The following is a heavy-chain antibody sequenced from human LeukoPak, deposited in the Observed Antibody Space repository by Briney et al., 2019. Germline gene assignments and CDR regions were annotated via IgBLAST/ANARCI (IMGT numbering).Heavy chain of an antibody. D-gene: IGHD5-24*01. Sequence: SETLSLTCTVSGGSISSSSYYWGWIRQPPGKGLEWIGSIYYSGSTYYNPSLKSRVTISVDTSKNQFSLKLSFVTAADTAVYYCARRFAVEGWFDPWGQGTLVTVSS. CDR1: GGSISSSSYY. CDR2: IYYSGST. CDR3: ARRFAVEGWFDP. J-gene: IGHJ5*02. V-gene: IGHV4-39*01.